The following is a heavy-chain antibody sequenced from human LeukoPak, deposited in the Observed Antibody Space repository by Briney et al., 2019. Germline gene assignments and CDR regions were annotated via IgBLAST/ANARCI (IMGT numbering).Heavy chain of an antibody. CDR3: AASLDDFWSGPPPSMDV. Sequence: ASVTVSCKASGFTFTSSAMQWVRQARGQRLEWIGWIVVGSGNTNYAQKFQERVTITRDMSTSTAYMELSSLRSEDTAVYYCAASLDDFWSGPPPSMDVWGQGATVTVSS. CDR2: IVVGSGNT. J-gene: IGHJ6*02. V-gene: IGHV1-58*02. CDR1: GFTFTSSA. D-gene: IGHD3-3*01.